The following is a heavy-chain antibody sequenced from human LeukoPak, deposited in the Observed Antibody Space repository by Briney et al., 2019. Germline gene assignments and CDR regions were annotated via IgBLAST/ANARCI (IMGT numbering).Heavy chain of an antibody. J-gene: IGHJ4*02. Sequence: GGSLRLSCAASGFTFSSYAMSWVRQAPGKGLEWVSAISGSGGSTYYADSVKGRFTISRDNSKNTLYLQMNSLRAEDTAVYYCAKVGGSGWYPGAPQIVDYWGQGTLVTVSS. V-gene: IGHV3-23*01. CDR2: ISGSGGST. CDR1: GFTFSSYA. D-gene: IGHD6-19*01. CDR3: AKVGGSGWYPGAPQIVDY.